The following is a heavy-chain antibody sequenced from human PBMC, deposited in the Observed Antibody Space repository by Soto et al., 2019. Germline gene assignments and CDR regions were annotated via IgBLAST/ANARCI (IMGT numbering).Heavy chain of an antibody. D-gene: IGHD3-3*01. CDR1: GFTFSDYY. Sequence: GGSLRLSCAASGFTFSDYYMSWIRQAPGKGLEWVSYISSSGSTIYYADSVKGRFTISRDNAKNSLYLQMNSLRAEDTAVYYCAGRRVVERFCEYYYGMDIWGQGTTVTVSS. J-gene: IGHJ6*02. CDR2: ISSSGSTI. V-gene: IGHV3-11*01. CDR3: AGRRVVERFCEYYYGMDI.